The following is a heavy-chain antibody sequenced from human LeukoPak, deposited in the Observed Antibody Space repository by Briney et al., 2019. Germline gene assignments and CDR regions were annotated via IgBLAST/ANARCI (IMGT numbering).Heavy chain of an antibody. J-gene: IGHJ4*02. D-gene: IGHD3-10*01. V-gene: IGHV4-34*01. CDR1: GGSFSGYY. CDR2: INHSGGT. CDR3: ARFFSADYYGSGSYMDY. Sequence: PSETLSLTCAVYGGSFSGYYWSWIRQPPGKGLEWIGEINHSGGTNYNPSLKSRVTISVDTSKNQFSLKLSSVTAADTAVYYCARFFSADYYGSGSYMDYWGQGTLVTVSS.